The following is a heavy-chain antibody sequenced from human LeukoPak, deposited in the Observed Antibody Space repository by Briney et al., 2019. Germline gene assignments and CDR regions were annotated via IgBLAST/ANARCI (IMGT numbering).Heavy chain of an antibody. CDR1: GFTFSSYG. J-gene: IGHJ6*03. Sequence: GGSLRLSCAASGFTFSSYGMSWVRQAPGKGLEWVSAISGSGGSTYYADSVKGRFTISRDNAKNSLYLQMNSLRAEDTAVYYCARDPSSVFGSYYYYYYMDVWGKGTTVTVSS. D-gene: IGHD1-26*01. CDR3: ARDPSSVFGSYYYYYYMDV. V-gene: IGHV3-23*01. CDR2: ISGSGGST.